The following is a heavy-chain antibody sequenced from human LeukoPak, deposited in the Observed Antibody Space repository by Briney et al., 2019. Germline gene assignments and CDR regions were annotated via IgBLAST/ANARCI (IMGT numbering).Heavy chain of an antibody. CDR1: GYTFTSYY. Sequence: ASVKVSCKASGYTFTSYYTHWVRQAPGQGLEWMGIINPSGGSTSYAQKFQGRVTMTRDMSTSTVYMELSSLRSEDTAVYYCAREGGYDDSSGYYVNPWGQGTLVTVSS. CDR2: INPSGGST. J-gene: IGHJ5*02. CDR3: AREGGYDDSSGYYVNP. D-gene: IGHD3-22*01. V-gene: IGHV1-46*01.